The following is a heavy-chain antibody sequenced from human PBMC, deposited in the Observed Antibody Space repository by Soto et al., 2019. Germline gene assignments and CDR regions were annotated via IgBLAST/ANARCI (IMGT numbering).Heavy chain of an antibody. CDR1: GFTFSSYA. CDR3: AKDALLWDDHYYYYMDV. CDR2: ISGSGGST. V-gene: IGHV3-23*01. Sequence: GGSLRLSCAASGFTFSSYAMSWVRQAPGKGLEWVSAISGSGGSTYYADSVKGRFTISRDNSKNTPYLQMNSLRAEDTAVYYCAKDALLWDDHYYYYMDVWGKGTTVTVSS. D-gene: IGHD3-16*01. J-gene: IGHJ6*03.